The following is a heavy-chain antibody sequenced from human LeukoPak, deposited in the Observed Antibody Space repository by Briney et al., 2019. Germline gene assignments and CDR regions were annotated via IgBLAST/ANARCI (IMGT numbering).Heavy chain of an antibody. CDR1: GFSFSSYG. Sequence: GGSLRLSCAGSGFSFSSYGMHWVRQAPGKGLEWMAFIRSDGSNKYYADSVKGRFTISRDNSKNTLYLQMNSLRAEDTAVYYCVRGTRTVLPDYYFDYWGQGTLVTVSS. V-gene: IGHV3-30*02. CDR2: IRSDGSNK. CDR3: VRGTRTVLPDYYFDY. D-gene: IGHD2-8*02. J-gene: IGHJ4*02.